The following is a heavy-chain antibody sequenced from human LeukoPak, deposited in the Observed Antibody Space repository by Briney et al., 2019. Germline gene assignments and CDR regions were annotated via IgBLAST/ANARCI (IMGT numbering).Heavy chain of an antibody. CDR3: ARGITIFGVVV. J-gene: IGHJ4*02. CDR2: IYYSGST. D-gene: IGHD3-3*01. V-gene: IGHV4-30-4*01. Sequence: PSQTLSLTCTVSGGSISSGDYYWSWIHQPPGKGLEWIGYIYYSGSTYYNPSLKSRVTISVDTSKNQFSLKLSSVTAADTAVYYCARGITIFGVVVWGQGTLVTVSS. CDR1: GGSISSGDYY.